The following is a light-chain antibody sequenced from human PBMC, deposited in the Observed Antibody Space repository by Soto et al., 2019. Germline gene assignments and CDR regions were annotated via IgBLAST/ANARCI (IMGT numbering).Light chain of an antibody. J-gene: IGKJ4*01. V-gene: IGKV3-11*01. CDR1: QSINNY. CDR2: DAS. Sequence: EIVLTQSPVTLSLSPGERATLSCRASQSINNYLAWYQQKPGQPPRLLSYDASNRATAIPVRFSGSGSGTGVTLTISSLEPEDSAVYYCQYRGIWPPGATFGGGTKVEIK. CDR3: QYRGIWPPGAT.